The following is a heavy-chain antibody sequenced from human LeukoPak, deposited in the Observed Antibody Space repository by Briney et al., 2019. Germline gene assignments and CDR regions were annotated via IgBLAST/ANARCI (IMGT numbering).Heavy chain of an antibody. CDR3: ASTTPRTQFAFDL. CDR1: GFSFSSYE. D-gene: IGHD1-26*01. J-gene: IGHJ3*01. Sequence: GGSLRLSCAASGFSFSSYEMNWVRQAPGKGLEWVSYISSSGSTIYYADSVKGRFTISRDNAKNSLYLQMNSLRAEDTAVYYCASTTPRTQFAFDLSGQGTIVTVSS. V-gene: IGHV3-48*03. CDR2: ISSSGSTI.